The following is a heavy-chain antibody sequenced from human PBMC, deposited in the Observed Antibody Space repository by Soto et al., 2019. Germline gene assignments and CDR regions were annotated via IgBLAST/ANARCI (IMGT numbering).Heavy chain of an antibody. J-gene: IGHJ5*02. CDR1: GGTFISYA. CDR3: ARDLFGLPSTDNWFDP. D-gene: IGHD2-21*01. V-gene: IGHV1-69*13. Sequence: SVKVSCTSSGGTFISYAIRLLRQAPVQGLEWMGGIIPIFGTENYAQKFKGRVTIPADESTSKAYMELSSLSSEDRAVYYCARDLFGLPSTDNWFDPWGQGTLVTVSS. CDR2: IIPIFGTE.